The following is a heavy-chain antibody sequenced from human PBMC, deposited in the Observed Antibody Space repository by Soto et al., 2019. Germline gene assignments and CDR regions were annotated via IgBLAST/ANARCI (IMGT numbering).Heavy chain of an antibody. CDR1: AGTFSSYT. D-gene: IGHD6-13*01. CDR2: IIPTPGIA. V-gene: IGHV1-69*08. J-gene: IGHJ4*02. CDR3: ARDPFTAAGGTFWY. Sequence: QVQLVQSGAEVKKPGSSVKVSCNASAGTFSSYTISWVRQATGQGLEWMGRIIPTPGIANYAQKFQGRVTITADKSTSTAYMELSSLRSEDTAVYYCARDPFTAAGGTFWYWGQGTLVTVSS.